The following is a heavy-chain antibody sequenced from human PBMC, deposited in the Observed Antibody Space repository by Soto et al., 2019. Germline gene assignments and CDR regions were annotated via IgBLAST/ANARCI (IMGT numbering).Heavy chain of an antibody. V-gene: IGHV3-74*01. D-gene: IGHD2-21*02. CDR3: ARVKGDIHCGGDCYLPDY. CDR1: GFTFSSYW. J-gene: IGHJ4*02. CDR2: INSDGSST. Sequence: GGSLRLSCAASGFTFSSYWMHWVRQAPGKGLVWVSRINSDGSSTSYADSVKGRFTISRDNAKNTLYLQMNSLRAEDTAVYYCARVKGDIHCGGDCYLPDYWGQGTLVTVSS.